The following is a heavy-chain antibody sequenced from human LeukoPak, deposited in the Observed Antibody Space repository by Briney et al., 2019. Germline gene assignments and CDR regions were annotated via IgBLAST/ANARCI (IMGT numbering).Heavy chain of an antibody. CDR2: INQDGSQK. CDR1: GFTFSSYW. D-gene: IGHD2-21*01. Sequence: PGGSLRLSCAASGFTFSSYWMSWVRQAPGKGLEWVANINQDGSQKYYVDSVRGRFTISRDNSKNSLDLQMNSLRAEDAAMYFCASHSVAVLPIATFDYWGQGTLVTVSS. V-gene: IGHV3-7*03. J-gene: IGHJ4*02. CDR3: ASHSVAVLPIATFDY.